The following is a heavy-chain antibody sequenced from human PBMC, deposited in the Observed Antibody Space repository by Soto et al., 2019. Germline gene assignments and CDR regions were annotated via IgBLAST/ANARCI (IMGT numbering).Heavy chain of an antibody. CDR3: ARDHANRYYYYMDV. V-gene: IGHV3-21*01. CDR1: GFTFSSYS. CDR2: ISSSSSYI. Sequence: EVQLVESGGGLVKPGGSLRLSCAASGFTFSSYSMNWVRQAPGKGLEWVSSISSSSSYIYYADSVKGRFTISGDNAKNSLYLQMNSLRAEDTAVYYCARDHANRYYYYMDVWGKGTTVTVSS. J-gene: IGHJ6*03.